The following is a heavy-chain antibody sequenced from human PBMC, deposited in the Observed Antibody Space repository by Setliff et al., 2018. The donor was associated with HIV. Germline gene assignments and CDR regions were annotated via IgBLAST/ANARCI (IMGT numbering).Heavy chain of an antibody. CDR3: ARQGAGYYYDSSEYYTGNGFDM. CDR2: IGPYNDRT. CDR1: GYMFIAYG. V-gene: IGHV1-18*01. J-gene: IGHJ3*02. D-gene: IGHD3-22*01. Sequence: ASVKVSCKTSGYMFIAYGMSWVRRAPGQGLEWMGWIGPYNDRTEYAQEFQGRVSLTIDTSKNQFSLQLSSVTAADTAVYYCARQGAGYYYDSSEYYTGNGFDMWGQGTMVTVSS.